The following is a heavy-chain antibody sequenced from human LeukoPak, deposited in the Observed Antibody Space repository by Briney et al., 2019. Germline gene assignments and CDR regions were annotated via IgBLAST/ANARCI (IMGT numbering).Heavy chain of an antibody. CDR2: ISGSGGST. V-gene: IGHV3-23*01. CDR3: AKVGIVVVPAASAYFDY. CDR1: GFTFSNYA. J-gene: IGHJ4*02. Sequence: GGSLRLSCEASGFTFSNYAMSWVRQAPGKGLEWVSAISGSGGSTYYADSVKGRFTISRDNSKNTLYLQMNSLRAEDTAVYYCAKVGIVVVPAASAYFDYWGQGTLVTVSS. D-gene: IGHD2-2*01.